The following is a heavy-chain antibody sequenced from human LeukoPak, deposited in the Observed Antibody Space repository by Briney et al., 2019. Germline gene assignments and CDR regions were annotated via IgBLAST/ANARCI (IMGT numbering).Heavy chain of an antibody. J-gene: IGHJ4*02. Sequence: PSETLSLTCAVYGGSFSGYYWSWIRQPPGKGLEWIGEINHSGSTNYNPSLKSRVTISVDTSKNQFSLKLSSVTAADTAVYYCARGGIRYSSSWWSTLFDYWGQRTLVTVSS. D-gene: IGHD6-13*01. CDR2: INHSGST. CDR1: GGSFSGYY. CDR3: ARGGIRYSSSWWSTLFDY. V-gene: IGHV4-34*01.